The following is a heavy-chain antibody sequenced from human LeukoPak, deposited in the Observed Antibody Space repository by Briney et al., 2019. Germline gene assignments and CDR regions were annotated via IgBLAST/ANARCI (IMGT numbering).Heavy chain of an antibody. CDR1: GFTFTSYA. J-gene: IGHJ4*02. Sequence: GGSLRLSCAASGFTFTSYAMTWVRQAPRKGLEWVSAISAGGGSTYYADSVKGRFTIARDNSKNTLSLQIDSLRAEDTAVYYCARTAMGDYVRFPNDYWGQGTLVTVSS. V-gene: IGHV3-23*01. CDR2: ISAGGGST. CDR3: ARTAMGDYVRFPNDY. D-gene: IGHD4-17*01.